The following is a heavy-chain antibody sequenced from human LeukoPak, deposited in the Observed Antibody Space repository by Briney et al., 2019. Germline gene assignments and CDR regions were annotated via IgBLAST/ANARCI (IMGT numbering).Heavy chain of an antibody. J-gene: IGHJ4*02. CDR3: ARDRTYYNILTGYSSPLNYFDY. D-gene: IGHD3-9*01. CDR2: IYYSGST. CDR1: GGSISSYC. V-gene: IGHV4-59*01. Sequence: SETLSLTCPVSGGSISSYCWSWIRQPPGKGLEWIGYIYYSGSTNYNPSHKSRVTISVDTSKNQFSLKLSSVTAADTAVYYCARDRTYYNILTGYSSPLNYFDYWGQGTLVTVSS.